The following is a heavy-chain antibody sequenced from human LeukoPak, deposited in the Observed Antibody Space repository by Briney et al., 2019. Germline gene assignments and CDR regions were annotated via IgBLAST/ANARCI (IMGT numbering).Heavy chain of an antibody. CDR3: ARAPYYYDSSGPWGMDV. J-gene: IGHJ6*02. CDR2: IYYSGST. CDR1: GVSISSGGYY. V-gene: IGHV4-31*03. Sequence: SETLSLTCTVSGVSISSGGYYWSWIRQHPGKGLEWIGYIYYSGSTYYNPSLKSRVTISVDTSKNQFSLKLSSVTAADTAVYYCARAPYYYDSSGPWGMDVWGQGTTVTVSS. D-gene: IGHD3-22*01.